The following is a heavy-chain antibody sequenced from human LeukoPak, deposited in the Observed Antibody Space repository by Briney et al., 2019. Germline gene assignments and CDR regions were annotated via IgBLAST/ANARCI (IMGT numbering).Heavy chain of an antibody. CDR3: TRPQWVLLYYFDY. V-gene: IGHV3-49*03. Sequence: LSLTCAVYGGSFSGYYWSWIRQAPGKGLEWVGFIRSKAYGGTTEYAASVKGRFTTSRDDSKSIAYLQMNSLKTEDTAVYYCTRPQWVLLYYFDYWGQGTLVTVSS. CDR2: IRSKAYGGTT. CDR1: GGSFSGYY. J-gene: IGHJ4*02. D-gene: IGHD1-26*01.